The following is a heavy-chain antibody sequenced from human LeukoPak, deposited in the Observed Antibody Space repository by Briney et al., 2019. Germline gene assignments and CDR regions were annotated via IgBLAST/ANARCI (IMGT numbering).Heavy chain of an antibody. D-gene: IGHD2-15*01. J-gene: IGHJ4*02. Sequence: GGSLRLSCAASGFTFSSYPMTWVRQAPGEGLEWVSRISASGDSTDYADSVRGRFTISRDNLKNTVYLQMNSLRTEDTAVYYCAKIVGYVCSGGTCYAPSDYGGQGTLVTVSS. CDR1: GFTFSSYP. V-gene: IGHV3-23*01. CDR3: AKIVGYVCSGGTCYAPSDY. CDR2: ISASGDST.